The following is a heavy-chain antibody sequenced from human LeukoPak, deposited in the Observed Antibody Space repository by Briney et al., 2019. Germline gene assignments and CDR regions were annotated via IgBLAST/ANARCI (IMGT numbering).Heavy chain of an antibody. D-gene: IGHD3-22*01. CDR1: GFTFSDHY. V-gene: IGHV3-72*01. Sequence: PGGSLRLSCAASGFTFSDHYMDWVRQAPGKGLEWVGRTRNKANSYTTEYAASVKGRFTISRDDSKNSLYLQMNSLKTEDTAVYYCARRAHYYDSSGDWYFDLWGRGTLVTVSS. J-gene: IGHJ2*01. CDR2: TRNKANSYTT. CDR3: ARRAHYYDSSGDWYFDL.